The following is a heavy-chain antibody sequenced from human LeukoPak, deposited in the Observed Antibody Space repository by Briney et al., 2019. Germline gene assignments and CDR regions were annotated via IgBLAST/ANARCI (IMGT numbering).Heavy chain of an antibody. CDR1: GFTFSAYA. CDR2: ISWNSGSI. Sequence: GGSLRLSCAASGFTFSAYAMHWVRQAPGKGLEWVSGISWNSGSIGYADSVKGRFTTSRDNAKNSLYLQMNSLRAEDTALYYCAKDTNYYDSSGLDYWGQGTLVTVSS. D-gene: IGHD3-22*01. V-gene: IGHV3-9*01. CDR3: AKDTNYYDSSGLDY. J-gene: IGHJ4*02.